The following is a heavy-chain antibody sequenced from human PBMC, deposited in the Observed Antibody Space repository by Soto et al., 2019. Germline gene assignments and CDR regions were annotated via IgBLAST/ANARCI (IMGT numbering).Heavy chain of an antibody. J-gene: IGHJ4*02. V-gene: IGHV4-30-2*01. Sequence: PSETLSLTCAVSGGSIGSGGYSWSWIRQPPGKGLEWIGYIYHSGSTYYNPSLKSRVTISVDRSKNQFSLKLSSVTAADTAVYYCATGTSNRFDYCGQGTLLTAPS. CDR2: IYHSGST. CDR1: GGSIGSGGYS. CDR3: ATGTSNRFDY. D-gene: IGHD2-2*01.